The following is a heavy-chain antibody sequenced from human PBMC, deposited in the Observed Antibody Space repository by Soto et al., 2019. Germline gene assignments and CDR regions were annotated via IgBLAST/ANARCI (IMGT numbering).Heavy chain of an antibody. D-gene: IGHD7-27*01. J-gene: IGHJ5*02. CDR2: IYYSGST. V-gene: IGHV4-61*01. Sequence: SETLSLTCTVSGGSVSSGSYYWSWIRQPPGKGLEWIGYIYYSGSTNYNPSLKSRVTISVDTSKNQFSLKLSSVTAADTAVYYCARDYIRVLTPADGPRGWFDPWGQGTLVT. CDR3: ARDYIRVLTPADGPRGWFDP. CDR1: GGSVSSGSYY.